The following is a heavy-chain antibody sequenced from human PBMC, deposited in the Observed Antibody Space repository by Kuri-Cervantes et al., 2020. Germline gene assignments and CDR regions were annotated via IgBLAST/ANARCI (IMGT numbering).Heavy chain of an antibody. V-gene: IGHV3-48*03. J-gene: IGHJ4*02. D-gene: IGHD5-12*01. Sequence: GESLKISCAASGFTFSSYEMNWVRQAPGKGLEWVSYISSSGSTIYYADSVKGRFTISRDNAKNTLYLQMNSLRAEDTAVYYCARVPHSVATTRYCFDYWGQGTLVTVSS. CDR2: ISSSGSTI. CDR3: ARVPHSVATTRYCFDY. CDR1: GFTFSSYE.